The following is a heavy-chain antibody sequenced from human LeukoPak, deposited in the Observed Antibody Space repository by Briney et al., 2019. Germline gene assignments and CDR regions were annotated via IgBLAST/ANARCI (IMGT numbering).Heavy chain of an antibody. CDR2: INPIGGTT. J-gene: IGHJ4*02. CDR1: GYTFTTYY. CDR3: ARERGDSDY. Sequence: GASVKVSCKASGYTFTTYYIHWARQAPGQGLEWMGIINPIGGTTDYAQKFQGRVTMTRDTSTSTVYMELSSLRSEDTAVYYCARERGDSDYWGQGTLVTVSS. D-gene: IGHD3-16*01. V-gene: IGHV1-46*01.